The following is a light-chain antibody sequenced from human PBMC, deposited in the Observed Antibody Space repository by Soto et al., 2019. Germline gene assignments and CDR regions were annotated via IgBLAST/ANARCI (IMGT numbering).Light chain of an antibody. CDR2: GNS. V-gene: IGLV1-40*01. CDR1: SSNIGAGFD. J-gene: IGLJ3*02. CDR3: AAWDDNLRGVL. Sequence: QSVLTQPPSVSGAPGQRVTISCTGSSSNIGAGFDVHWYHQIAGTAPKLLIYGNSNRPSGVPDRFSGSQSGSSASLAISGLQSEDEADYYCAAWDDNLRGVLFGGGTKLTVL.